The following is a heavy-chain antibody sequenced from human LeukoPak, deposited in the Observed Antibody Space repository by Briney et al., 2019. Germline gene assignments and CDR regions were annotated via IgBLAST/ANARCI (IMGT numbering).Heavy chain of an antibody. D-gene: IGHD4-23*01. CDR3: ARDRDKDYGGNSVGRFDP. CDR2: IIPIFGTA. V-gene: IGHV1-69*05. J-gene: IGHJ5*02. CDR1: GYTFTSYG. Sequence: ASVKVSCKASGYTFTSYGISWVRQAPGQGLEWMGGIIPIFGTANYAQKFQGRVTITTDESTSTAYMELSSLRSEDTAVYYCARDRDKDYGGNSVGRFDPWGQGTLVTVSS.